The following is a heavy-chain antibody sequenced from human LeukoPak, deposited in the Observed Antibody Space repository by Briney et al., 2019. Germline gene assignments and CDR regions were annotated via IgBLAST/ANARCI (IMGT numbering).Heavy chain of an antibody. CDR3: ARDYYGSGSFY. D-gene: IGHD3-10*01. CDR2: VGPSGART. V-gene: IGHV3-23*01. J-gene: IGHJ4*02. Sequence: PGGSLRLSCAASGFTFSHHGMNWVRQAPGKGLEWVSGVGPSGARTYYADSVKGRFTVSRDNSKNMVFLQMNSLRAEDTAVYYCARDYYGSGSFYWGQGTLVTVSS. CDR1: GFTFSHHG.